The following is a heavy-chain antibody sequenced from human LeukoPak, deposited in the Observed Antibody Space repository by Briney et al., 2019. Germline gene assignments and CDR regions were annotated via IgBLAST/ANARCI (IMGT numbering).Heavy chain of an antibody. J-gene: IGHJ3*02. CDR2: IRNDGNNI. CDR1: GFSFSSYG. V-gene: IGHV3-30*02. D-gene: IGHD2-2*01. CDR3: AKDRREVVVPAAVLHDAFDI. Sequence: PGGSLRLSCAASGFSFSSYGMHWVRQAPGKGLEWVAFIRNDGNNIRYADSVKGRFTISRDNSKNTLYLQMNSLRAEDTAVYYCAKDRREVVVPAAVLHDAFDIWGQGTMVTVSS.